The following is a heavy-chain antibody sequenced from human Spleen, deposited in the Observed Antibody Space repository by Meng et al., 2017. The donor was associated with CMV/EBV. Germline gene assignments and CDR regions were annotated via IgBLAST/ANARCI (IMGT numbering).Heavy chain of an antibody. CDR3: ARDRYYDNSAYFYDY. CDR2: INPNSGDT. D-gene: IGHD3-22*01. J-gene: IGHJ4*02. Sequence: SGYTFTGHYIHWGRQAPGQGLEWMGWINPNSGDTTYAQNFQGTVTMTRDTSITTAYMELRDLRSDDTAVYYCARDRYYDNSAYFYDYWGQGALVTVSS. V-gene: IGHV1-2*02. CDR1: GYTFTGHY.